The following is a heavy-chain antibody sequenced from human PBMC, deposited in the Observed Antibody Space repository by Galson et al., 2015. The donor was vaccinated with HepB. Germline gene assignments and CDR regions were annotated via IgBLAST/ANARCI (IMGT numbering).Heavy chain of an antibody. J-gene: IGHJ5*02. CDR3: ARTHDYGGFDP. CDR2: IYYSGST. V-gene: IGHV4-39*01. CDR1: GGSISSSRYY. Sequence: LSLTCTVSGGSISSSRYYWGWIRQPPGKGLEWIGSIYYSGSTYYNPSLKSRVTISVDTSKNQFSLKLSSVTAADTAVYYCARTHDYGGFDPWGQGTLVTVSS. D-gene: IGHD4-17*01.